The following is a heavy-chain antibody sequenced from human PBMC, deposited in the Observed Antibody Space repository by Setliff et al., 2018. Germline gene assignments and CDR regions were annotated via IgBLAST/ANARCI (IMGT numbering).Heavy chain of an antibody. CDR2: VDFSGTT. V-gene: IGHV4-39*02. CDR1: GGSITRRTYS. Sequence: SSETLSLTCSVSGGSITRRTYSWGWVRQPPGKGLEWIGKVDFSGTTYYNLSLKSRVTISVDTTKNHFSLSLTSVTAADTSLYYCVSGTGFTKEPFDYWGQGTLVTVSS. CDR3: VSGTGFTKEPFDY. D-gene: IGHD3-9*01. J-gene: IGHJ4*02.